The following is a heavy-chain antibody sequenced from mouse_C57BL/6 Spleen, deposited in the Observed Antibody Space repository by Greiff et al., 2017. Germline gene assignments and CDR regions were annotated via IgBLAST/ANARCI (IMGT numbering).Heavy chain of an antibody. CDR1: GFTFSNYW. CDR3: TAYYGYDWFAY. D-gene: IGHD2-9*01. V-gene: IGHV6-3*01. CDR2: IRLKSDNYAT. J-gene: IGHJ3*01. Sequence: EVQLVESGGGLVQPGGSMKLSCVASGFTFSNYWMNWVRQSPEKGLEWVAQIRLKSDNYATHYAESVKGRFTISRDDSKRSVYLQMNNLRAEDTGIYYCTAYYGYDWFAYWGQGTLVTVSA.